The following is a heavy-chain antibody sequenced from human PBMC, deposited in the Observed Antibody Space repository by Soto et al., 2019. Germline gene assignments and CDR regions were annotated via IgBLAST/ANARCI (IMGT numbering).Heavy chain of an antibody. J-gene: IGHJ3*02. Sequence: SVKVSCKASGGTFSSYAISWVRQAPGQGLEWMGGIIPIFGTANYAQKFQGRVTITADESTSTAYMELSSLRSEDTAVYYCARGFKLRRLRYFDWLGDAFDIWGQGTMVTVSS. V-gene: IGHV1-69*13. CDR2: IIPIFGTA. CDR1: GGTFSSYA. CDR3: ARGFKLRRLRYFDWLGDAFDI. D-gene: IGHD3-9*01.